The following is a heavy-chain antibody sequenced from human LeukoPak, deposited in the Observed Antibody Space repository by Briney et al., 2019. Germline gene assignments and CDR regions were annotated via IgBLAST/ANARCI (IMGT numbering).Heavy chain of an antibody. V-gene: IGHV3-23*01. D-gene: IGHD6-6*01. CDR2: ISSSGGTT. CDR1: GFTFNNYA. Sequence: GGTLRLSCAASGFTFNNYAMSWVRQAPGKGLEWVSSISSSGGTTYYADSVKGRFTISRDYSKNTLYLQMNSLRAEDTALYYCAKDGMYSSSSSYYFDYWGPGTLVTVSS. J-gene: IGHJ4*02. CDR3: AKDGMYSSSSSYYFDY.